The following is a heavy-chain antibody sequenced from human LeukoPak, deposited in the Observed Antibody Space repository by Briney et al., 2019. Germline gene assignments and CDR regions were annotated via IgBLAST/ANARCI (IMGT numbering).Heavy chain of an antibody. CDR2: INPSGGST. CDR3: SRAGDSSGYYSGSFDY. D-gene: IGHD3-22*01. CDR1: VYTFTSYY. V-gene: IGHV1-46*01. J-gene: IGHJ4*02. Sequence: ASVKVSCKASVYTFTSYYMHWVRQAPGQGLEWMGIINPSGGSTSYAQKLQGRVTMTTDTSTSTAYMELRSLRSDDTAVYYCSRAGDSSGYYSGSFDYWGQGTLVTVSS.